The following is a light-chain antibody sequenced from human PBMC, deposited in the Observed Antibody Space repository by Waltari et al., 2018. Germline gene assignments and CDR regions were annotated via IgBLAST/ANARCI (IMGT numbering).Light chain of an antibody. CDR1: RSVSSSY. CDR3: QQYGSSPT. Sequence: EIVLTQSPGTLSLSPGERATLPCRASRSVSSSYLAWYQQKPGQAPRLLLFGASSRATGIPDRFSGSGSGTDFTLTISRLEPEDFAVYYCQQYGSSPTFGQGTKVEIK. J-gene: IGKJ1*01. V-gene: IGKV3-20*01. CDR2: GAS.